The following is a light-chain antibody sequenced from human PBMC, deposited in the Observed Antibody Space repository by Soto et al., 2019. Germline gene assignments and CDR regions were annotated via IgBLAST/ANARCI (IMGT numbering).Light chain of an antibody. CDR2: AAS. V-gene: IGKV1-39*01. J-gene: IGKJ3*01. CDR3: QQSYSTLT. CDR1: QSISSY. Sequence: DIQMTQSPSSLSASVGDRVTITCRASQSISSYLNWYQQKPGKAPKLLIYAASSLQSGAPSRFSSSESGTNFTLTISSLQPEDFATYYCQQSYSTLTFGPGTKVDIK.